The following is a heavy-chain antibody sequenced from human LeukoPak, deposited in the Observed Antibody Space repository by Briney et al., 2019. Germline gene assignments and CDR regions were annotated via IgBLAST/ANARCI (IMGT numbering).Heavy chain of an antibody. CDR1: GGTFSSYA. J-gene: IGHJ4*02. CDR2: IIPIFGTA. D-gene: IGHD2-2*02. CDR3: ATYDIVVVPAAIHH. Sequence: GSSVKVSCKASGGTFSSYAISWVRQAPGQGLEWMGGIIPIFGTANYAQKFQDRVTITADESTSTAYMELSSLRSEDTAVYYCATYDIVVVPAAIHHWGQGTLVTVSS. V-gene: IGHV1-69*01.